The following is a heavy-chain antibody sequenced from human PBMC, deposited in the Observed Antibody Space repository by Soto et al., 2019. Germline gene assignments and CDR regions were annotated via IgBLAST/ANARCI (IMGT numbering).Heavy chain of an antibody. V-gene: IGHV1-46*03. D-gene: IGHD3-10*01. CDR2: INPSGGST. CDR3: GRVGGTPLGEYYFDY. CDR1: GYTFTSYY. Sequence: ASVKVSCKASGYTFTSYYMHWVRQAPGQGLEWMGIINPSGGSTSYAQKFQGRVTMTRDTSTSTVYMELSSLRSEDTAVYYCGRVGGTPLGEYYFDYWGRGPRVPVSS. J-gene: IGHJ4*02.